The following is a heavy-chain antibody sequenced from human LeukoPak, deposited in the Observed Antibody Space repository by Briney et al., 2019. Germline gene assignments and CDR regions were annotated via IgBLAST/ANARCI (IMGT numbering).Heavy chain of an antibody. D-gene: IGHD6-19*01. CDR3: AKTLVQQWLEWYFDY. Sequence: GGSLRLSCAASGFTFSSYAMSWVRQAPGKGLEWVSAISGSGGSTYYADSVKGRFTISRDNSKNTLYLQMNSLRAEDTAVYYCAKTLVQQWLEWYFDYWGQGTLVTVSS. CDR1: GFTFSSYA. CDR2: ISGSGGST. V-gene: IGHV3-23*01. J-gene: IGHJ4*02.